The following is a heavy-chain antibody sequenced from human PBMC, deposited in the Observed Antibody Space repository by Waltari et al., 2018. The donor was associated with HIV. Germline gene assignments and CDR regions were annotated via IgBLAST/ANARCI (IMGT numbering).Heavy chain of an antibody. J-gene: IGHJ5*02. V-gene: IGHV1-3*01. Sequence: QVQLVQSGAEVKKPGASVKVSCKASGITLSTYAMHWVRQAPGQRLEWMGWINVGNGNSDYSQKFQGRVTITRDKSASTAYMELSGLRSEDTAVYYCAREQYSSDWYDNHWGQGTLVTVSS. CDR3: AREQYSSDWYDNH. CDR1: GITLSTYA. CDR2: INVGNGNS. D-gene: IGHD6-19*01.